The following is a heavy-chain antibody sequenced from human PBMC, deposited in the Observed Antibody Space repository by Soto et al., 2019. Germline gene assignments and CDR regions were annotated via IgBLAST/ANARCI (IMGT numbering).Heavy chain of an antibody. V-gene: IGHV3-11*01. Sequence: GGSLRLSCAASGFAFSDYYMNWIRQAPGQGLEWLSFINTRGETRYMADSIRGRFTFSRDNAGRSLYLQINSLRAEDTAVYYCARYGIPLIEILDYWGRGTLVTVSS. CDR2: INTRGETR. D-gene: IGHD1-1*01. CDR3: ARYGIPLIEILDY. CDR1: GFAFSDYY. J-gene: IGHJ4*01.